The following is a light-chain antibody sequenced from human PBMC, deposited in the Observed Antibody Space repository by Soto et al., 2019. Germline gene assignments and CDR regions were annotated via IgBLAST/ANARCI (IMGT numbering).Light chain of an antibody. V-gene: IGKV3-15*01. Sequence: EIVMTQSPATLSVSPGERATLSCRASQSISSDLAWYQQKPGQAPRLLIYGASTRATGIPARFSGSGSGTEFTLTISSLQSEDFALYYCQQYNVWPWTLGQGTKVDIK. CDR1: QSISSD. J-gene: IGKJ1*01. CDR3: QQYNVWPWT. CDR2: GAS.